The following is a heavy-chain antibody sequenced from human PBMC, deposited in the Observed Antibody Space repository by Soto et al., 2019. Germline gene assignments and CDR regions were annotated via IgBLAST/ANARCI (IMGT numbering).Heavy chain of an antibody. D-gene: IGHD3-16*01. CDR3: ARPWGQLSTYYYGMDT. J-gene: IGHJ6*02. Sequence: PWGSLRLSCAASGFTFRNYAMHWVRQAPGKGLEWVATISYDGDNKYYTDSVKGPFTISRDNSKNTLYLQMNSLRPEDTAVYYCARPWGQLSTYYYGMDTWGQGPTVTVSS. CDR2: ISYDGDNK. V-gene: IGHV3-30-3*01. CDR1: GFTFRNYA.